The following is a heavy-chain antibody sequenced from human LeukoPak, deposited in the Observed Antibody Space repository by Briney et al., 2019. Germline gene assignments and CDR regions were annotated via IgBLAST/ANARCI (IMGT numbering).Heavy chain of an antibody. V-gene: IGHV4-39*01. CDR1: GGSISSSSYY. CDR2: IYYSGST. J-gene: IGHJ4*02. Sequence: SETLSPTCTVSGGSISSSSYYWGWIRQPPGKGLEWIGSIYYSGSTYYNPSLKSRVTISVDTSKNQFSLKLGSVTAADTAVYYCARQTGSGLFILPGGQGTLVTVSS. CDR3: ARQTGSGLFILP. D-gene: IGHD3/OR15-3a*01.